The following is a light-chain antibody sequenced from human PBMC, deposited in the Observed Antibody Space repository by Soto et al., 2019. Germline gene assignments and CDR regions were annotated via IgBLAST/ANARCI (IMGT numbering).Light chain of an antibody. V-gene: IGKV1-33*01. Sequence: DIQMTQSPSSLSASVGDRVTITCQASQNINNYLNWYQQKPGRAPKLLIYDASNLEAGVPSRFRGSGSGTEFTLTISSLQPDDFATYFCQQYNTYSTWTFGQGTKVDIK. CDR1: QNINNY. CDR2: DAS. J-gene: IGKJ1*01. CDR3: QQYNTYSTWT.